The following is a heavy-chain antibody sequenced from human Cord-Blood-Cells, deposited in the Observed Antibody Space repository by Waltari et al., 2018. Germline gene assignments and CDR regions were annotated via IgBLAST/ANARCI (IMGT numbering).Heavy chain of an antibody. CDR2: INHSGST. CDR1: GGSFSGYY. D-gene: IGHD3-10*01. Sequence: QVQLQQWGAGLLKPSETLSLTCPVYGGSFSGYYCGWTRQPPGKGLEWIGEINHSGSTNYNPSLKSRVTISVDTSKNQFSLKLSSVTAADTAVYYCARVWFGEFYIDYWGQGTLVTVSS. V-gene: IGHV4-34*01. CDR3: ARVWFGEFYIDY. J-gene: IGHJ4*02.